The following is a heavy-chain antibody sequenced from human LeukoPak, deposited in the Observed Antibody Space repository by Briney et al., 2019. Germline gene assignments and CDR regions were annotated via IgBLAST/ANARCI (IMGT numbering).Heavy chain of an antibody. CDR3: AKPVSGSYSVSSFGFDY. D-gene: IGHD3-10*01. Sequence: PGGSLRLSCAASGFTFSNYGMHWVRQAPGKGLEWVSLISDSGGSTYYADSVKGRFTISRDKSKNTLYLQMNSLRAEDTAVYYCAKPVSGSYSVSSFGFDYWGQGTLVTVSS. V-gene: IGHV3-23*01. CDR2: ISDSGGST. CDR1: GFTFSNYG. J-gene: IGHJ4*02.